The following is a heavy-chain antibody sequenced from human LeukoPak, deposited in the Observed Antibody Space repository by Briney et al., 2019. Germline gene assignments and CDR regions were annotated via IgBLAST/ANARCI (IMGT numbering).Heavy chain of an antibody. CDR3: ARVLIWFGQLQNWFDP. D-gene: IGHD3-10*01. CDR2: IYHSGST. J-gene: IGHJ5*02. Sequence: PSETLSLTCTVSGYSISSGYYWGWIRQPPGKGLEWIGSIYHSGSTYYNPSLKSRVTISVDTSKNQFSLKLSSVTAADTAVYYCARVLIWFGQLQNWFDPWGPGTLVTVSS. CDR1: GYSISSGYY. V-gene: IGHV4-38-2*02.